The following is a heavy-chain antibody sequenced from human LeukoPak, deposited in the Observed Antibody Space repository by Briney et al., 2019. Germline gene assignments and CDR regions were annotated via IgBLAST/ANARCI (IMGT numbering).Heavy chain of an antibody. J-gene: IGHJ5*02. V-gene: IGHV2-5*02. D-gene: IGHD3-9*01. CDR2: IFWDDDT. CDR3: AAGILTTYFIWFDP. Sequence: SGPTLVNPTQTLTLTCTFSGFSLRTTGVGVGWIRQPPGKAPEWLGLIFWDDDTRYSPSLKSRVTITKDTSKNQVVLKMTNMDPMDTATYYCAAGILTTYFIWFDPWGQGTPVIVSS. CDR1: GFSLRTTGVG.